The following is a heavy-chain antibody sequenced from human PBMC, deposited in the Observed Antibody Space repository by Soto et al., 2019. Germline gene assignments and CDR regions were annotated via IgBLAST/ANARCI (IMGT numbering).Heavy chain of an antibody. CDR3: ARYNWNDAPLLGY. Sequence: GGSLRLSCAASGFTFIDYYMSWMRQAPGKGLEWVSYISGSSSYTNYADSVKGRFTISRDNAKNSLYLQMNSLRAEDTAVYYCARYNWNDAPLLGYWGQGTLVTVSS. J-gene: IGHJ4*02. CDR1: GFTFIDYY. CDR2: ISGSSSYT. V-gene: IGHV3-11*06. D-gene: IGHD1-20*01.